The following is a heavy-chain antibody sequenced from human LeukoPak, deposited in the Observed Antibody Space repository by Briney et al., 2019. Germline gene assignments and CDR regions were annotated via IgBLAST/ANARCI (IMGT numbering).Heavy chain of an antibody. V-gene: IGHV1-24*01. CDR3: ATVSGYYYDSSGYCLDY. Sequence: ASVKVSCKVSGYTLTELSMHWVRQAPGKGLEWMGGFDPEDGETIYAQKFQGRVTMTEDTSTDTAYMELSSLRSEDTAVYYCATVSGYYYDSSGYCLDYWGQGTLVTVSS. CDR1: GYTLTELS. D-gene: IGHD3-22*01. CDR2: FDPEDGET. J-gene: IGHJ4*02.